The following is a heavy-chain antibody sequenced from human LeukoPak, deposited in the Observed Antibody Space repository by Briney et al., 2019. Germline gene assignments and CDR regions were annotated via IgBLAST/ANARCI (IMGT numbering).Heavy chain of an antibody. D-gene: IGHD4-17*01. CDR3: VGDPTTVTTFFVP. J-gene: IGHJ5*02. V-gene: IGHV4-4*07. CDR1: GVSISSYY. Sequence: SETLSLTCTVFGVSISSYYWSWIRQPAGNGLEWIGRIYPGESIYARESTYYNPSLKSRVTLSGDTSRNQLSLKLTSVTAADTAVYYCVGDPTTVTTFFVPWGQGTLVTVSS. CDR2: IYPGESIYAREST.